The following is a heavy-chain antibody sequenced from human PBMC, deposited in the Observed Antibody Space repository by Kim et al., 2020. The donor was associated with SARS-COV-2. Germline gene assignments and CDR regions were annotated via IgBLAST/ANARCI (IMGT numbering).Heavy chain of an antibody. J-gene: IGHJ2*01. CDR3: VKDSEYTTSLDPRYYDL. CDR1: GFTFSSYA. CDR2: IRSHGPGT. V-gene: IGHV3-64D*06. D-gene: IGHD6-6*01. Sequence: GGSLRLSCSASGFTFSSYAMNWVRQAPGKGLEYVAAIRSHGPGTYYADSVRGRFTISRDNYKNTVYLQMSGLRPEDTAVYYCVKDSEYTTSLDPRYYDL.